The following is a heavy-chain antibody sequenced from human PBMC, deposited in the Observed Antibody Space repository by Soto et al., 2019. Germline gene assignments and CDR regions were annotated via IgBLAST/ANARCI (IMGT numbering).Heavy chain of an antibody. V-gene: IGHV1-69*13. CDR2: IIPIFGTA. CDR1: GDTFSSYA. J-gene: IGHJ6*02. CDR3: ARDGNGYRSRASPMDV. D-gene: IGHD5-18*01. Sequence: ASVKVSCKASGDTFSSYAISWVRQAPGQGLEWMGGIIPIFGTANYAQKFQGRVTITADESTSTAYMELSSLRSEDTAVYYRARDGNGYRSRASPMDVWGQGTTVTVSS.